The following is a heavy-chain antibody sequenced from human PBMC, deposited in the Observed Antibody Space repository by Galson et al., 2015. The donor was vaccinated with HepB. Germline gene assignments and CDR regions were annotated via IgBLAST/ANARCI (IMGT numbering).Heavy chain of an antibody. V-gene: IGHV3-23*01. D-gene: IGHD2-8*02. CDR3: ATRYCTGGTCYDAFDT. CDR1: GFTFINFA. CDR2: ISGSGGNT. Sequence: SLRLSCAASGFTFINFAMSWVRQAPGKGLEWVSSISGSGGNTYYADSVKGRFTISRDNSKNTVYLYMNSLRAEDTALYYCATRYCTGGTCYDAFDTWGQGTMVTVSS. J-gene: IGHJ3*02.